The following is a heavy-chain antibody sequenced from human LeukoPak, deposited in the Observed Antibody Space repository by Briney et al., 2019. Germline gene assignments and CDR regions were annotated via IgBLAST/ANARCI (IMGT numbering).Heavy chain of an antibody. CDR2: INPNSGGT. Sequence: ASVKVSCKASGYTFTGYYMHWVRQAPGQGLEWMGWINPNSGGTNYAQKFQGRVTMTRNTSISTAYMELSSLRSEDTAVYYCARGDGSGSYFSYYYYYMDVWGKGTTVTISS. CDR1: GYTFTGYY. V-gene: IGHV1-2*02. J-gene: IGHJ6*03. CDR3: ARGDGSGSYFSYYYYYMDV. D-gene: IGHD3-10*01.